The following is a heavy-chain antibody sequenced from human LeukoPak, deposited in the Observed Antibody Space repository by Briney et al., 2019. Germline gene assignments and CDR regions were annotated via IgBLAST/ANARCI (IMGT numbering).Heavy chain of an antibody. Sequence: ASVKVSCKASGYTFTGYYMHWVRQAPGQGLEWMGWINTNTGNPTYAQGFTGRFVFSLDTSVSTAYLQISSLKAEDTAVYYCATAGGGSMTTVTSATPAPFDYWGQGTLVTVSS. CDR2: INTNTGNP. D-gene: IGHD4-17*01. J-gene: IGHJ4*02. V-gene: IGHV7-4-1*02. CDR1: GYTFTGYY. CDR3: ATAGGGSMTTVTSATPAPFDY.